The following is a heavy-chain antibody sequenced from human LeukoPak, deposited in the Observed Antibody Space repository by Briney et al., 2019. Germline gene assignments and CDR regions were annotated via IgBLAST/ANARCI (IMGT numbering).Heavy chain of an antibody. V-gene: IGHV4-4*07. CDR2: IHTSGNS. J-gene: IGHJ4*02. D-gene: IGHD6-6*01. Sequence: SETLSLTCTVSGGSISSYYWTWIRQPAGKGLEWIGRIHTSGNSDYNPSLKSRVTMSVDTSKNQFSLKLRSVTAADTAVYYCAREGSATARPFVSNDYWGQGTLVTVSS. CDR1: GGSISSYY. CDR3: AREGSATARPFVSNDY.